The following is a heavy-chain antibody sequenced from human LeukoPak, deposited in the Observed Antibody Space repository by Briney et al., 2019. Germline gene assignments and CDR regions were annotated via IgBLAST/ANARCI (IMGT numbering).Heavy chain of an antibody. CDR2: ISGSGGST. Sequence: GGSLRLSCAASGFTFSSYAMSWVRQAPGKGLEWVSAISGSGGSTYYADSVKGRFTISRDNSKNTLYLQMNSLRAEDTAVYYCAKEQKWELLGGGDYFDYWGQGTLVTVSS. D-gene: IGHD1-26*01. V-gene: IGHV3-23*01. J-gene: IGHJ4*02. CDR1: GFTFSSYA. CDR3: AKEQKWELLGGGDYFDY.